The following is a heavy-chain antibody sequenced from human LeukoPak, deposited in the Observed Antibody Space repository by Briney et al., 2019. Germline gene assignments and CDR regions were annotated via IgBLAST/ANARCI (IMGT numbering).Heavy chain of an antibody. CDR3: AGIYCSSTSCHDGYFDY. D-gene: IGHD2-2*01. CDR2: IYHSGST. Sequence: SETLSLTCTVSGGSISSGGYYWSWIRQPPGKGLEWIGYIYHSGSTYYNPSLKSRVTISVDRSKNQFSLKLSSVTAADTAVYYCAGIYCSSTSCHDGYFDYWGQGTLVTVSS. V-gene: IGHV4-30-2*01. CDR1: GGSISSGGYY. J-gene: IGHJ4*02.